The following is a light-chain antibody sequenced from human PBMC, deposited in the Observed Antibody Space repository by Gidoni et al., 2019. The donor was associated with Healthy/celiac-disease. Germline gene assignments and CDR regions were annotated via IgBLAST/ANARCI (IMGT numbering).Light chain of an antibody. V-gene: IGLV2-8*01. CDR3: SSYAGSNNLV. CDR1: SSDVGGYNY. CDR2: EVS. Sequence: QPALTQPPSASGSPGQSVTISCTGTSSDVGGYNYVSWYQQHPGKAPKLMIYEVSKRPSGVPDRFFGSKSGNTASLTVSGLQAEDEADYYCSSYAGSNNLVFGGGTKLTVL. J-gene: IGLJ2*01.